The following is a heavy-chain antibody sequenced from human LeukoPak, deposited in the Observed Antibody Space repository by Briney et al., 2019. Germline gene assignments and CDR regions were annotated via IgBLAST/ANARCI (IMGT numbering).Heavy chain of an antibody. CDR2: IYYSGST. D-gene: IGHD3-10*01. V-gene: IGHV4-59*01. J-gene: IGHJ4*02. Sequence: SETLSLTRTVSGGSISSYYWSWIRQPPGKGLEWIGYIYYSGSTNYNPSLKSRVTISVDTSKNQFSLKLSSVTAADTAVYYCARDPLGTGIDYWGQGTLVTVSS. CDR3: ARDPLGTGIDY. CDR1: GGSISSYY.